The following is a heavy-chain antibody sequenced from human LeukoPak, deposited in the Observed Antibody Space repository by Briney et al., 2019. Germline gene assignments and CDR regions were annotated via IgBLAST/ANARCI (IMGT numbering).Heavy chain of an antibody. V-gene: IGHV1-8*01. J-gene: IGHJ3*02. CDR1: GYTFTSYD. CDR3: ARDPRRDGYNYDAFDI. D-gene: IGHD5-24*01. CDR2: MNPNSGNT. Sequence: GASVKVSCKASGYTFTSYDINWVRQATGQGLEWMGWMNPNSGNTGYAQKFQGRVTMTRNTSISTAYMELSSLRSGDTAVYYCARDPRRDGYNYDAFDIWGQGTMVTVSS.